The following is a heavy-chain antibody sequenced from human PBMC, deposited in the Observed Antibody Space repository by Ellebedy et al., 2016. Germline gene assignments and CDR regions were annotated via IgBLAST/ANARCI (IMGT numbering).Heavy chain of an antibody. CDR3: ARGRITMVRGVIRYYYGMDV. D-gene: IGHD3-10*01. CDR2: ISSSSTI. Sequence: GESLKISXAASGFTFSSYSMNWVRQAPGKGLEWVSYISSSSTIYYADSVKGRFTISRDNAKNSLYLQMNSLRAEDTAVYYCARGRITMVRGVIRYYYGMDVWGQGTTVTVSS. J-gene: IGHJ6*02. V-gene: IGHV3-48*04. CDR1: GFTFSSYS.